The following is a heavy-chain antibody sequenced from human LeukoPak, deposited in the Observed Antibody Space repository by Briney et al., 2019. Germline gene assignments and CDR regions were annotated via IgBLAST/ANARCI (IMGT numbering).Heavy chain of an antibody. D-gene: IGHD5-24*01. J-gene: IGHJ6*02. CDR3: ARDRGYVMDV. V-gene: IGHV3-74*01. CDR2: INGDGSST. Sequence: GGSLRLSCAASGFTFSSSAMSWVRQAPGKGLVWVSRINGDGSSTSYADSVKGRFTISRDNAKNTLYLQMNSLRAEDTAVYYCARDRGYVMDVWGQGTTVTVSS. CDR1: GFTFSSSA.